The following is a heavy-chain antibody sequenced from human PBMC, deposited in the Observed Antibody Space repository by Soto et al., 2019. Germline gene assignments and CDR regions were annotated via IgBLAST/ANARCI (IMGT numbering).Heavy chain of an antibody. V-gene: IGHV1-18*01. CDR1: GYTFTSFG. CDR3: AKADYGTNDGDSLEM. CDR2: ISVYNGKT. J-gene: IGHJ3*02. D-gene: IGHD4-17*01. Sequence: QGQLLQSGAEVKKPGASVKVSCKASGYTFTSFGITWVRQATGQGLEWMGWISVYNGKTSYAQKLQGRVTVTRDTSTNTSYMELMSLRSDDTAIYYCAKADYGTNDGDSLEMWGQGTVVTVSS.